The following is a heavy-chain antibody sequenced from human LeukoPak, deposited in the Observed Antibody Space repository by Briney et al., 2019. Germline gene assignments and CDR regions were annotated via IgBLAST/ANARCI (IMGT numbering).Heavy chain of an antibody. V-gene: IGHV3-48*01. CDR3: ARMSGSRLPGY. CDR2: ISSGSSAR. Sequence: PGGSLRLSCAASGFTFSSHSMNWVRQTPGKGLEWVSYISSGSSARYYADSEKGRFTISGDDARNSLYLQMNSLRAEDTAVYYCARMSGSRLPGYWGQGTLVTVSS. CDR1: GFTFSSHS. J-gene: IGHJ4*02. D-gene: IGHD3-3*01.